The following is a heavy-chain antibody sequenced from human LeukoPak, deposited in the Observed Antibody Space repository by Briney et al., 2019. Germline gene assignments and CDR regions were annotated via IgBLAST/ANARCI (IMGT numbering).Heavy chain of an antibody. V-gene: IGHV3-7*01. CDR1: GFTFNTYP. J-gene: IGHJ4*02. D-gene: IGHD1-1*01. CDR3: ARDRNWNYPDY. CDR2: IKQDGSEK. Sequence: GGSLRLSCAASGFTFNTYPMSWVRQAPGKGLEWVANIKQDGSEKYYVDSVKGRFTISRDNAKNSLYLQMNSLRAEDTAVYYCARDRNWNYPDYWGQGTLVTVSS.